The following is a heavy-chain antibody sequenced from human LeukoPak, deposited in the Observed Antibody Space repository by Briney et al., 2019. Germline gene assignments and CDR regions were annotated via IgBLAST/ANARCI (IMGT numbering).Heavy chain of an antibody. CDR2: ISTYNTNT. CDR3: ARPHSYGSTYFDC. J-gene: IGHJ4*02. D-gene: IGHD4-17*01. V-gene: IGHV1-18*01. Sequence: ASVKVSCKASGYTFTSYGLTWVRQAPGQGLEWMGWISTYNTNTYYALGLRGRVSMTTDTSTSTAYMELRSLRSDDPAVYYCARPHSYGSTYFDCWGQGTLVTVSS. CDR1: GYTFTSYG.